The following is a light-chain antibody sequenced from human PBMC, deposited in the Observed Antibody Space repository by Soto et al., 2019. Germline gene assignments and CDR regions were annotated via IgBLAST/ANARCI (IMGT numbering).Light chain of an antibody. J-gene: IGKJ1*01. V-gene: IGKV1-6*01. CDR1: QGIRND. CDR3: LQDYNYPRT. CDR2: AAS. Sequence: NKTTQSPSSLSASIGDRVTITCRASQGIRNDLGWYQQKPGKAPKLLIYAASSLQSGVPSRFSGSGSGTDFTLTISSLQPEDFATYYCLQDYNYPRTFGQGTKVDIK.